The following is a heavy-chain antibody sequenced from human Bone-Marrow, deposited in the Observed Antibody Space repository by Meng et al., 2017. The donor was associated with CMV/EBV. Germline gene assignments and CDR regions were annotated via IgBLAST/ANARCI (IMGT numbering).Heavy chain of an antibody. Sequence: ASVKVSCKASGGTFSSYAITWVRQAPGQGLEWMGWINPNNGGTKYAQKFQGRVTVTRDTSSDTASMDLTRLTSDDTAVYYCVRGPQNGWYGEFDYWGQGTLVTVSS. V-gene: IGHV1-2*02. CDR3: VRGPQNGWYGEFDY. CDR1: GGTFSSYA. J-gene: IGHJ4*02. CDR2: INPNNGGT. D-gene: IGHD6-19*01.